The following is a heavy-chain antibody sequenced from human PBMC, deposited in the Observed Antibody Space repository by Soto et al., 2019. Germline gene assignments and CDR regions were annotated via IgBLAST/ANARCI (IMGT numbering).Heavy chain of an antibody. J-gene: IGHJ4*02. CDR2: INHSGST. CDR1: GVVLGSDAYY. V-gene: IGHV4-34*01. D-gene: IGHD3-16*02. Sequence: LSLTCTVSGVVLGSDAYYWSWIRQPPGKGLEWIGEINHSGSTNYNPSLKSRVTISVDTSKNQFSLKLSSVTAADTAVYYCARDKTYVWGSYRYTWAFDYWGQGTLVTVSS. CDR3: ARDKTYVWGSYRYTWAFDY.